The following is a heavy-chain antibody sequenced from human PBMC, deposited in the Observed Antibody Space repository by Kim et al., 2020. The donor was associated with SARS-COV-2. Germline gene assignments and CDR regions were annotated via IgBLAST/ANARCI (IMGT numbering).Heavy chain of an antibody. CDR2: INHSGST. Sequence: SETLSLTCAVYGGSFSGYYWSWIRHPPGKGLEWIGEINHSGSTNYNPSLKSRVTISVDTSKNQFSLKLSFVTAADTAVYYCARRATPTRDFWSGYRVRWFAPWGQGTLVTVSS. V-gene: IGHV4-34*01. D-gene: IGHD3-3*01. CDR3: ARRATPTRDFWSGYRVRWFAP. J-gene: IGHJ5*02. CDR1: GGSFSGYY.